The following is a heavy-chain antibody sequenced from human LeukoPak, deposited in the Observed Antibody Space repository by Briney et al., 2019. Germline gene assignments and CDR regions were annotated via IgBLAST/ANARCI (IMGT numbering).Heavy chain of an antibody. Sequence: KTGGSLRLSCAASGFTFSSYAMSWVRQAPGKGLEWVSYISSSSSYTNYADSVKGRFTISRDNAKNSLYLQMNSLRAEDTAVYYCARFAYYDILTFMDVWGQGTTVTVSS. D-gene: IGHD3-9*01. V-gene: IGHV3-11*03. CDR2: ISSSSSYT. CDR3: ARFAYYDILTFMDV. CDR1: GFTFSSYA. J-gene: IGHJ6*02.